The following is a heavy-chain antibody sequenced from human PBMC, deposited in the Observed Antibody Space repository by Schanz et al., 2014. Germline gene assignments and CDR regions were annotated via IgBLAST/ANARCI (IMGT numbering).Heavy chain of an antibody. Sequence: QVQLVQSGADVKKPGSSVRVSCKASGGTFSRLTFSWVRQAPGQGLEWMGRVIPILGVTHYAQKFQGRVTITADKSTTTAYMELNSLNSDDTAVYYCARSTGVGRTSWPWFLDYWGQGTLVTVSS. J-gene: IGHJ4*02. V-gene: IGHV1-69*02. D-gene: IGHD2-2*01. CDR1: GGTFSRLT. CDR2: VIPILGVT. CDR3: ARSTGVGRTSWPWFLDY.